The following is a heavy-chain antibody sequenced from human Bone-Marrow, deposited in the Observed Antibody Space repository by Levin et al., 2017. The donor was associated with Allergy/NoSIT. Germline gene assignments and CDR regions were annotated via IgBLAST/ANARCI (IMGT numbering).Heavy chain of an antibody. CDR3: ASWAMFYYDGSDFDYFYYGIDV. V-gene: IGHV3-21*06. J-gene: IGHJ6*02. CDR1: GLSFSNYD. D-gene: IGHD3-16*01. Sequence: PGGSLRLSCAASGLSFSNYDMNWVRQAPGKGLEWVSSISSGSSHIDYADSVKGRFTISRDNAKNSLYLQMNSLRVEDTAVYFCASWAMFYYDGSDFDYFYYGIDVWGQGTTVTVSS. CDR2: ISSGSSHI.